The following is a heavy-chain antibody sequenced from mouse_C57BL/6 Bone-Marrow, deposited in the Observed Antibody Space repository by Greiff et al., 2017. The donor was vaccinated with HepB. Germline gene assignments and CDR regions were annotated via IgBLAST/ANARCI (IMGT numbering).Heavy chain of an antibody. V-gene: IGHV1-82*01. Sequence: QVQLQQSGPELVKPGASVKISCKASGYAFSSSWMNWVKQRPGTGLEWIGRIYPGDGDTNYNGQFKGKATLTADKSSSTAYMQLSSLTSEDSAVYFCFPHYYGSSYGYFDGWGTGTTVTVSS. CDR2: IYPGDGDT. CDR3: FPHYYGSSYGYFDG. J-gene: IGHJ1*03. D-gene: IGHD1-1*01. CDR1: GYAFSSSW.